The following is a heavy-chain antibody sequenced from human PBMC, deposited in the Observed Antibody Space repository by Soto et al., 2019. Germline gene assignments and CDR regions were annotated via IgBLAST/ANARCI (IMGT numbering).Heavy chain of an antibody. CDR3: ARDRSSGGSRNWFDP. V-gene: IGHV1-18*01. D-gene: IGHD2-15*01. J-gene: IGHJ5*02. Sequence: QVQLVQSGAEVKKPGASVKVSCKASGYTFTSYGISWVRQAPGQGLEWRGWISAYNGHTNYAQKLQGRVTMTTDTSTSTAYWELRSLRSDDTAVYYCARDRSSGGSRNWFDPWGQGTLVTVSS. CDR1: GYTFTSYG. CDR2: ISAYNGHT.